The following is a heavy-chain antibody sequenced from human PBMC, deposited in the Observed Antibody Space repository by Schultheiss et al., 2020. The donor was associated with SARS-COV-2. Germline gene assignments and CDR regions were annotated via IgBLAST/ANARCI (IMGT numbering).Heavy chain of an antibody. CDR3: ARELGYCTNGVCYAHGMDV. V-gene: IGHV5-10-1*01. J-gene: IGHJ6*02. Sequence: GGSLRLSCKGSGYSFTSYWISWVRQMPGKGLEWMGRIDPSDSYTNYSPSFQGHVTISADKSISTAYLQWSSLKASDTAMYYCARELGYCTNGVCYAHGMDVWGQGTTVTVSS. CDR2: IDPSDSYT. D-gene: IGHD2-8*01. CDR1: GYSFTSYW.